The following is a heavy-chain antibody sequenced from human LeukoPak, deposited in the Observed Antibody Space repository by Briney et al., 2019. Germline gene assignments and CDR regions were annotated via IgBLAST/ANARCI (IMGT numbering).Heavy chain of an antibody. J-gene: IGHJ3*02. CDR1: GFTFGSYE. Sequence: GGSLRLSCVGSGFTFGSYEMNWVRQAPGKGLEWLSYITASGSTTYYAESPKGRFSISRDNANKSLFLQMTSLRPEDTALYYCAREADIGAYDIWGQGTMVTV. CDR3: AREADIGAYDI. CDR2: ITASGSTT. V-gene: IGHV3-48*03. D-gene: IGHD5-12*01.